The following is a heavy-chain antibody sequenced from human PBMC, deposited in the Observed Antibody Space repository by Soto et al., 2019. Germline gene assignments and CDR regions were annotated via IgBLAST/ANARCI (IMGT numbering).Heavy chain of an antibody. CDR1: GFTFSSYA. Sequence: GGSLRLSCAASGFTFSSYAMHWVRQAPGKGLEWVAVISYDGSNKYYADSVKGRFTISRDNSKNTLYLQMNSLRAEDTAVYYCARSRGSDYYYYYGMDVWGQGTTVTVS. CDR2: ISYDGSNK. CDR3: ARSRGSDYYYYYGMDV. V-gene: IGHV3-30-3*01. D-gene: IGHD3-10*01. J-gene: IGHJ6*02.